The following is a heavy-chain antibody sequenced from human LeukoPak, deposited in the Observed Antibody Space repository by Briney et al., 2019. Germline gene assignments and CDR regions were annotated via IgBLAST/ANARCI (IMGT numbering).Heavy chain of an antibody. CDR3: ARAEADY. J-gene: IGHJ4*02. CDR2: IWSVGGAE. Sequence: PGGSLRLSCVASGFPFSSYGMHWVRQAPGKGLEWVAVIWSVGGAEYYADSVKGRFTISRDNSKNMLFLQMNSLRAEDTAVYYCARAEADYWGQGTLVTVSS. CDR1: GFPFSSYG. V-gene: IGHV3-33*01.